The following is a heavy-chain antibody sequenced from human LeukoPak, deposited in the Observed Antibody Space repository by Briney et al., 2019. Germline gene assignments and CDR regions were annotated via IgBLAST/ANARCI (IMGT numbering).Heavy chain of an antibody. Sequence: PGGSLRLSCAASGFTFSSYWMSWVRQAPGKGLEWVANIKQDGSEKYYVDSVKGRFTISRENAKNTLYLQMNSLRAEDTAVYYCARVLRYYYDSSTGWFDPWGQGTLVTVSS. CDR2: IKQDGSEK. D-gene: IGHD3-22*01. J-gene: IGHJ5*02. V-gene: IGHV3-7*01. CDR1: GFTFSSYW. CDR3: ARVLRYYYDSSTGWFDP.